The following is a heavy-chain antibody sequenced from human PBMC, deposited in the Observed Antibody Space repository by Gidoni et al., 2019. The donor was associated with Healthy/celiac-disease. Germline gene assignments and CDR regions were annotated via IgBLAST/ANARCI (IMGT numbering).Heavy chain of an antibody. J-gene: IGHJ5*02. D-gene: IGHD2-2*01. CDR3: ARSRVVPAANNWFDP. CDR2: IYYSGST. Sequence: QVQLQESGPGLVKPSETLYLTCTVAGGSISSYYWSWIRQPPGKGLEWIGYIYYSGSTNYNPSLKSRVTISVDTSKNQFSLKLSSVTAADTAVYYCARSRVVPAANNWFDPWGQGTLVTVSS. CDR1: GGSISSYY. V-gene: IGHV4-59*01.